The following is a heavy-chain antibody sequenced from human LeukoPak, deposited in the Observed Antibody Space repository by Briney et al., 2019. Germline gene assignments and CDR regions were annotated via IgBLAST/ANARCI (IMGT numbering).Heavy chain of an antibody. CDR3: ARYSGSYSFDY. CDR1: GGSISSYC. Sequence: PSETLSLICTVSGGSISSYCWSWIRQPPGKGLEWIGYIYYSGSTNYNPSLKRRVTISVDTSKNQFSLKLSSVTAADTAVYYCARYSGSYSFDYWGQGTLVTVSS. V-gene: IGHV4-59*01. J-gene: IGHJ4*02. D-gene: IGHD1-26*01. CDR2: IYYSGST.